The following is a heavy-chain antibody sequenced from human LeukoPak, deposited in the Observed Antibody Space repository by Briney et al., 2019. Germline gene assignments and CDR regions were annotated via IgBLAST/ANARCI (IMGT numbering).Heavy chain of an antibody. CDR1: GFTVRSSY. J-gene: IGHJ4*02. V-gene: IGHV3-53*01. CDR2: IYSGGSP. CDR3: ARSPSYYGSGSPFDY. Sequence: GGSLRLSCAASGFTVRSSYMSWVRQAPGKGLEWVSVIYSGGSPDYADSAKGRFTISSDNSKNTLYLQMNSLRAEDTAVYYCARSPSYYGSGSPFDYWGQGALATVSS. D-gene: IGHD3-10*01.